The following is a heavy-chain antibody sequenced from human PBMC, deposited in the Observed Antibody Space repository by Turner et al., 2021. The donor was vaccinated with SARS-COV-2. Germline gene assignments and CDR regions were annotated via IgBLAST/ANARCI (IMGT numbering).Heavy chain of an antibody. CDR2: MSYSEMT. Sequence: QLQLEESGPGLVKASETLSLTCGGSGGSVNQSFYFWGWVRQAPGRGLEWIASMSYSEMTYHNPSLRSRVSISKDTSKNQFSLRLTSLTAADTAIYYCATKTHCGSDCYSKYFDLWGRGTPVTVAS. CDR1: GGSVNQSFYF. J-gene: IGHJ2*01. D-gene: IGHD2-21*02. CDR3: ATKTHCGSDCYSKYFDL. V-gene: IGHV4-39*01.